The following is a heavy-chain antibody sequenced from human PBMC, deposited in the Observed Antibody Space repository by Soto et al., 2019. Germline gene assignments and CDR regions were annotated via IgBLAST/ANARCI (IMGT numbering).Heavy chain of an antibody. J-gene: IGHJ4*02. Sequence: QITLKESGPSPVKPTQTLTVTCTFSGFSLSNSGVGVAGIRQPPGKALEWLALIYGGNDKRYSPSLKTRLTIPKETSKNQVVLTMTNMDPVDTATYYCAHCTLHDYGDYDPGTSHVFDSWGQGTLVTVSS. V-gene: IGHV2-5*02. CDR2: IYGGNDK. CDR1: GFSLSNSGVG. D-gene: IGHD4-17*01. CDR3: AHCTLHDYGDYDPGTSHVFDS.